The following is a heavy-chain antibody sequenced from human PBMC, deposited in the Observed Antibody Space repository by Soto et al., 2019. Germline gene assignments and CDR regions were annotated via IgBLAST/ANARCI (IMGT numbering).Heavy chain of an antibody. CDR2: INSNSGDT. Sequence: GASVKVSCKASGYTFTGYYMHWVRQAPGQVLEWVGWINSNSGDTKYAQKFQDRVTMTGDTSNSSAYMQMRSLRSADTDVYYCAKSGQAFDVWGQGTTVTVSS. D-gene: IGHD5-12*01. CDR3: AKSGQAFDV. V-gene: IGHV1-2*02. CDR1: GYTFTGYY. J-gene: IGHJ6*02.